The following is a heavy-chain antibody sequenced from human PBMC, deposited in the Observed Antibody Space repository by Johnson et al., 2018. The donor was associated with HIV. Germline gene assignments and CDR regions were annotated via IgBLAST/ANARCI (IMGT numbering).Heavy chain of an antibody. V-gene: IGHV3-7*01. Sequence: VQLVESGGDLVQPGGSLRLSCAASGFTFSNYWMTWVRQSPGKGLEWVANIKKDGSEKYYVDSVKGRFSISRDNSENTVYVQMNSLRTEDTGMYYCAKIITGTTYDALDLWGQGTMVTVSS. D-gene: IGHD1-20*01. CDR1: GFTFSNYW. J-gene: IGHJ3*01. CDR2: IKKDGSEK. CDR3: AKIITGTTYDALDL.